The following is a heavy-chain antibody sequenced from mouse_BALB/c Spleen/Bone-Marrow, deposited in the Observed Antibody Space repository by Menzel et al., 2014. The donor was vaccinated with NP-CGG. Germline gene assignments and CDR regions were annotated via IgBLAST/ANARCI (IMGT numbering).Heavy chain of an antibody. V-gene: IGHV1-5*01. Sequence: EVQLQQSGTVLARPGAAVKMSCKASGYTFSNYWMHWVKQRPGQGLEWIGTIYPGNSDTTYNQKFKGKAKLTAVTSTSTAYMELNSLTNEDSAVYYCTTLARNDFDYWGQGTTLTVSS. J-gene: IGHJ2*01. CDR1: GYTFSNYW. CDR2: IYPGNSDT. D-gene: IGHD3-1*01. CDR3: TTLARNDFDY.